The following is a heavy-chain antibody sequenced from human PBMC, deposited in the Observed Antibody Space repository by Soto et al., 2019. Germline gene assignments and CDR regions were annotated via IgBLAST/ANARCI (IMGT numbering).Heavy chain of an antibody. CDR2: IWYDGSNK. CDR1: GFTFSSYG. V-gene: IGHV3-33*01. J-gene: IGHJ4*02. CDR3: ARAPTGGKRPVGLE. Sequence: GGSLRLSCAASGFTFSSYGMHWVRQAPGKGLEWVAVIWYDGSNKYYADSVKGRFTISRDNSKNTLYLQMNSLRAEDTAVYYCARAPTGGKRPVGLEWGQGTLVTFSS. D-gene: IGHD2-15*01.